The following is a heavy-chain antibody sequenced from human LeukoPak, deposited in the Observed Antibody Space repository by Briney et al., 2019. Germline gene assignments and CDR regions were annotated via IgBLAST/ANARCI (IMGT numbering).Heavy chain of an antibody. J-gene: IGHJ4*02. V-gene: IGHV6-1*01. CDR3: VRDSDDYYWALDF. CDR1: GDSVSNNIAT. Sequence: SQTLSLTCAISGDSVSNNIATWNWVRQSPSRGLEWLGRTYYRSRWGNDYAISVKSRITINPDTSRNQFSLQSNSVTPEDTAVYYCVRDSDDYYWALDFWGQGTPVTVSS. D-gene: IGHD3-10*01. CDR2: TYYRSRWGN.